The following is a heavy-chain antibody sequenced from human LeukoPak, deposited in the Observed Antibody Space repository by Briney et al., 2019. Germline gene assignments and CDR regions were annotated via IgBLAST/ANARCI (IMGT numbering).Heavy chain of an antibody. V-gene: IGHV4-4*02. Sequence: PSGTLSLTCAVSGASISSSNWWSWVRQPPGKGLEWIGEIYHSGSTNYNPSLKSRVTISVDKSKNQFSLKLSSVTAADTAVYYCARRFTYYDFWSGYPGAFDIWGQGTMVTVSS. CDR3: ARRFTYYDFWSGYPGAFDI. D-gene: IGHD3-3*01. J-gene: IGHJ3*02. CDR1: GASISSSNW. CDR2: IYHSGST.